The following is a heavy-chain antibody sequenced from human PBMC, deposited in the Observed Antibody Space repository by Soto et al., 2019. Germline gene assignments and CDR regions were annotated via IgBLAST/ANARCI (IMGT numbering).Heavy chain of an antibody. Sequence: PGGSLRLSCAASGFTFDDYAMHWVRQAPGKGLEWVSGISWNSGSIGYADSVKGRFTISRDNAKNSLYLQMNSLRAEDTALYYCAKDCGPGFLESCNWFDPWGQGTLVTVSS. V-gene: IGHV3-9*01. CDR2: ISWNSGSI. J-gene: IGHJ5*02. D-gene: IGHD3-3*01. CDR1: GFTFDDYA. CDR3: AKDCGPGFLESCNWFDP.